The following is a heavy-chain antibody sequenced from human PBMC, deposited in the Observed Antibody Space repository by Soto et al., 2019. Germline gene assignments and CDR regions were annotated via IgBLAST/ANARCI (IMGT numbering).Heavy chain of an antibody. D-gene: IGHD6-19*01. J-gene: IGHJ4*02. CDR2: IYYSGST. Sequence: SETLSLTCTVSGGSISSYYWSWIRQPPGKGLEWIGYIYYSGSTNYNPSLKSRVTISVDTSKNQFSLKLSSVTAADTAVYYCARDKAVAGTEFFDYWGQGTLVTVS. CDR3: ARDKAVAGTEFFDY. CDR1: GGSISSYY. V-gene: IGHV4-59*01.